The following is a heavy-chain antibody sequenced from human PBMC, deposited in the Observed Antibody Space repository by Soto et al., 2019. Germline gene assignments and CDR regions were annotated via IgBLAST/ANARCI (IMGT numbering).Heavy chain of an antibody. Sequence: PSQTLSLTCAISGDRVSTNSVTWNWIRPSPSRGLEWLGRTYYRSKWYNDYAPSVKSRITINPDTSKNQFSLQLNPVTPEDTAVYYCARSGENWNYVVFDIWGQGTLVTVSS. J-gene: IGHJ3*02. D-gene: IGHD1-7*01. V-gene: IGHV6-1*01. CDR3: ARSGENWNYVVFDI. CDR1: GDRVSTNSVT. CDR2: TYYRSKWYN.